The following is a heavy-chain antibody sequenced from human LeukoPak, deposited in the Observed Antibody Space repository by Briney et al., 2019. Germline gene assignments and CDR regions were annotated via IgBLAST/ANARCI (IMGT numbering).Heavy chain of an antibody. CDR1: GFTFSNAW. CDR3: ANQRYQLLWENWFDP. Sequence: GGSLRLSCAASGFTFSNAWMSWVRQAPGKGLEWVGRIKSKTDGGTTDYAAPVKGRFTISRDDSKNTLYLQMNSLRAEDTAVYYCANQRYQLLWENWFDPWGQGTLVTVSS. V-gene: IGHV3-15*01. D-gene: IGHD2-2*01. J-gene: IGHJ5*02. CDR2: IKSKTDGGTT.